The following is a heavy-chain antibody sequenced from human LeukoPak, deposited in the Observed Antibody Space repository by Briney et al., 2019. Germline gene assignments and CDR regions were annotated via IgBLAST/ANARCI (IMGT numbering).Heavy chain of an antibody. V-gene: IGHV1-2*02. D-gene: IGHD5-18*01. CDR1: GYTFTGYY. J-gene: IGHJ6*03. CDR2: INPNSGGT. Sequence: ASAKVSCKASGYTFTGYYTHWVRQAPGQGLEWMGWINPNSGGTNYAQKFQGRVTMTRDTSISTAYMELSRLRSDDTAVYYCARDLRGYSYGYHYYYYMDVWGKGTTVTVSS. CDR3: ARDLRGYSYGYHYYYYMDV.